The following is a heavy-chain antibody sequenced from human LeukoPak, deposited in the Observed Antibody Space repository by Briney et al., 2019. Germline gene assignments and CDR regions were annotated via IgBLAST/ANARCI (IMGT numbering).Heavy chain of an antibody. J-gene: IGHJ5*02. CDR2: ISNDGNLL. V-gene: IGHV3-11*04. CDR1: GFSLSDYC. Sequence: GGSLRLSCIGSGFSLSDYCMSWIRQAPGKGLEWLSDISNDGNLLEYADSVKGRFAISRDNAKKSLYLQKDGLRAEDTAVYYCAREHFTRGWYNWFDPWAREPLSPSPQ. D-gene: IGHD6-19*01. CDR3: AREHFTRGWYNWFDP.